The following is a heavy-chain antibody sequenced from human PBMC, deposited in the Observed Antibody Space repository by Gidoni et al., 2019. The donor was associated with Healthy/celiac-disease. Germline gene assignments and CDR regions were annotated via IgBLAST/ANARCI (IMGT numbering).Heavy chain of an antibody. CDR1: GFTFGAYA. D-gene: IGHD3-10*01. V-gene: IGHV3-49*05. CDR2: IRSKAYGGTT. Sequence: EVQLVESGGGLVKPGRSLRLSCTASGFTFGAYAMSWFRQAPGKGLEWVGFIRSKAYGGTTEYAASVKGRFTISRDDSKSIAYLQMNSLKTEDTAVYYCTRGILLWFGESTINFDYWGQGTLVTVSS. J-gene: IGHJ4*02. CDR3: TRGILLWFGESTINFDY.